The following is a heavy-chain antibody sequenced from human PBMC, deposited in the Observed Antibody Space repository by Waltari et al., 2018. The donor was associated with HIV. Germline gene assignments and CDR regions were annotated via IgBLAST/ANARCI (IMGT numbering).Heavy chain of an antibody. Sequence: QVQLQESGPGLVKPSEPLSLSCTVSRDSISSNCWTWIRQPAWKGMEWIGLIYTPGSTNYNASLESRVTMSVDTSKNQFSLKLTSVTAADTAVYYCAREKAPHREFDYWGQGTLVTVSS. CDR1: RDSISSNC. J-gene: IGHJ4*02. V-gene: IGHV4-4*07. CDR2: IYTPGST. CDR3: AREKAPHREFDY.